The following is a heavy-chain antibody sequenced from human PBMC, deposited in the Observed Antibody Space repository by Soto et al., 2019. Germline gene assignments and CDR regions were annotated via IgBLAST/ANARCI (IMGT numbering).Heavy chain of an antibody. Sequence: TLSLTCAVSGYSISSGYYWGWLRQPPGKGLEWMGSIYHGGSTYYNPSLNSRVTLSIDMTNNHVSLILNSVTAADTAVYYCARVGPWVPYYYDSSPYTFENWFDPWGQGTLVTVSS. J-gene: IGHJ5*02. V-gene: IGHV4-38-2*01. D-gene: IGHD3-22*01. CDR2: IYHGGST. CDR1: GYSISSGYY. CDR3: ARVGPWVPYYYDSSPYTFENWFDP.